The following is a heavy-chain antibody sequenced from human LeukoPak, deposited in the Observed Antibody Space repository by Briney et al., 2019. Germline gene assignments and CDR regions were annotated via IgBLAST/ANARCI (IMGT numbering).Heavy chain of an antibody. CDR1: GFTFSSYG. J-gene: IGHJ4*02. Sequence: GGSLRLSCAASGFTFSSYGMHWLRQAPGKGLEWVAFIRYDATNNYYADSVKGRFTIARDNSTNNLYLQMNSLRAEDTAVYYCAKESAPYYDFWSGYYHLDYGGQGTLVTVSS. CDR2: IRYDATNN. CDR3: AKESAPYYDFWSGYYHLDY. D-gene: IGHD3-3*01. V-gene: IGHV3-30*02.